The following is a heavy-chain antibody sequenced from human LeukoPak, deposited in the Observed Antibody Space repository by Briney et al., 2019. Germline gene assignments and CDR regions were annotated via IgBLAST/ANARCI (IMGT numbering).Heavy chain of an antibody. CDR1: GDFISRSY. CDR3: ARRFSSRSDGNGYYYGHDAFDV. V-gene: IGHV4-59*12. Sequence: PSETLSLTCSVSGDFISRSYCSGIRKSPGKGREWIGNIYNSANTNYNAPLQSRVTMSVDTSQSQFSLQLTSVSAADTAVYYCARRFSSRSDGNGYYYGHDAFDVWGQGTLVTVSS. CDR2: IYNSANT. J-gene: IGHJ3*01. D-gene: IGHD3-22*01.